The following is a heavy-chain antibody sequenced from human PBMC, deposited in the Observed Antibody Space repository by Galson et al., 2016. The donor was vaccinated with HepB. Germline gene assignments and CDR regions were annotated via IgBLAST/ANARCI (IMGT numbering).Heavy chain of an antibody. V-gene: IGHV3-11*06. CDR3: ASPSGRYSVHTFDL. J-gene: IGHJ3*01. Sequence: SLRLSCAASRFTFSNYYMSWIRQAPGKGLEWVAYISTSTTHIAYADSVMGRFTVSSDNAKNSLSLQMNSLGAEDTAVYYCASPSGRYSVHTFDLWGQGTMVTVSS. CDR2: ISTSTTHI. CDR1: RFTFSNYY. D-gene: IGHD1-26*01.